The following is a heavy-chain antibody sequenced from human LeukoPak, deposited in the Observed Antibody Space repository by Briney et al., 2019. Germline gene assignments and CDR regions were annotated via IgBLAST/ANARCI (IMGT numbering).Heavy chain of an antibody. Sequence: SETLSLTCTVSGGSISSYYWSWIRQPPGKGLEWIGYIYYSGSTNYNPSLKSRVTISVDTSKNQFSLKLSSVTAADTAVYYCARDPSARLVRGYFDYWGQGTLVTVSS. CDR1: GGSISSYY. V-gene: IGHV4-59*01. CDR3: ARDPSARLVRGYFDY. J-gene: IGHJ4*02. CDR2: IYYSGST. D-gene: IGHD6-19*01.